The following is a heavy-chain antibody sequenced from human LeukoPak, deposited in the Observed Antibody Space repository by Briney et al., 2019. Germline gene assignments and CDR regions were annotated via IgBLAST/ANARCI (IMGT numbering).Heavy chain of an antibody. CDR3: ARFEDGGGYFDY. D-gene: IGHD2-15*01. J-gene: IGHJ4*02. CDR1: GGSISSGDYY. Sequence: SQTLSLTCTVSGGSISSGDYYWSWIRQPPGKGLEWIGYIYYSGSTNYNPSLKSRVTISVDTSKNQFSLKLSSVTAADTAVYYYARFEDGGGYFDYWGQGTLVTVSS. CDR2: IYYSGST. V-gene: IGHV4-30-4*08.